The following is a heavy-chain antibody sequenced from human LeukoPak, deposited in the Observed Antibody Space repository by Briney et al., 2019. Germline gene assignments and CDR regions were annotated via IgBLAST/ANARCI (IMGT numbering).Heavy chain of an antibody. V-gene: IGHV4-39*01. CDR3: ARRSGVWYFDY. CDR1: GGSITTHANY. J-gene: IGHJ4*02. D-gene: IGHD3-3*01. Sequence: SETLSLTCTVSGGSITTHANYWAWIRQPPGRGLEWIGGVHYTGNTYSNTSLKSRVTMSVDTPKNQFSLNLSSVTAADTAVYYCARRSGVWYFDYWGRGILVTVSP. CDR2: VHYTGNT.